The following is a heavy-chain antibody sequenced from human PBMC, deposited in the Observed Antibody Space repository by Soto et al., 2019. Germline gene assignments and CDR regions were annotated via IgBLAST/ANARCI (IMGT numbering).Heavy chain of an antibody. Sequence: QVQLVESGGGLVKPGGSLRLSCAASGFTFSDYYMSWIRQAPGKGLEWVSYISSSGSTIYYADSVKGRFTISRDNAKNSLYLPMNRLRAEDTAVYYCARDDSRFLAWLLHAQDYYYYYYMDVWGKGTTVTVSS. CDR2: ISSSGSTI. CDR3: ARDDSRFLAWLLHAQDYYYYYYMDV. D-gene: IGHD3-3*01. V-gene: IGHV3-11*01. CDR1: GFTFSDYY. J-gene: IGHJ6*03.